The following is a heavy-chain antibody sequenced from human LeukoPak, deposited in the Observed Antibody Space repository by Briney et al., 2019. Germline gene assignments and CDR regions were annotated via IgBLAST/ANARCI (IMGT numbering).Heavy chain of an antibody. CDR1: GYTFTSYG. CDR3: ARDRWIHFDWLYPDYYYYMDV. Sequence: ASVKVSCKASGYTFTSYGISWVRQAPGQGLEWMGWISAYNGNTNYAQKLQGRVTMTTDTSTSTAYMELRSLRSDDTAVYYRARDRWIHFDWLYPDYYYYMDVWGKGTTVTISS. V-gene: IGHV1-18*01. D-gene: IGHD3-9*01. CDR2: ISAYNGNT. J-gene: IGHJ6*03.